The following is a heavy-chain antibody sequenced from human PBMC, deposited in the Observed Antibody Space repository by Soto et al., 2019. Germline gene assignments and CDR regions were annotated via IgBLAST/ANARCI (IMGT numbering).Heavy chain of an antibody. CDR2: IIPIFGTA. Sequence: SSVKVSCKASGATLSSYAISCVRQAPGQGLEWMGGIIPIFGTANYAQKFQGRVTITADESTSTAYMELSSLRSEDTAVYYCARVTVVNPWYFDLWGRGTLVTAPQ. J-gene: IGHJ2*01. V-gene: IGHV1-69*13. CDR1: GATLSSYA. D-gene: IGHD2-21*01. CDR3: ARVTVVNPWYFDL.